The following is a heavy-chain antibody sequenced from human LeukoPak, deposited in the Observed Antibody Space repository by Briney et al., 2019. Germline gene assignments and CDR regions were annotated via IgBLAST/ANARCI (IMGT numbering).Heavy chain of an antibody. D-gene: IGHD3-22*01. Sequence: GGSLRLSCAASGFTFSSYAMHWVRQAPGKGLEWVAVISYDGSNKYYADSVKGRFTISRDNSKNTLYLQMNSLRAEDTAVYYCARSYYYDSQIDYWGQGTLVTVSS. CDR1: GFTFSSYA. CDR2: ISYDGSNK. V-gene: IGHV3-30-3*01. J-gene: IGHJ4*02. CDR3: ARSYYYDSQIDY.